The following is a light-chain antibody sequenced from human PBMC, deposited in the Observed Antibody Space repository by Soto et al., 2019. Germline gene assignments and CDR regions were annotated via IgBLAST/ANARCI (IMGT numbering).Light chain of an antibody. CDR2: DAS. Sequence: EIVLTQSPATLSLSPGERATLSCRASQSVGSYLAWYQQKPGQAPRLLIYDASNRATGIPARFSGSGSGTDFTLTIRSLETEDFAVYYCQQRANWPPWTFGQGTKVELK. CDR3: QQRANWPPWT. CDR1: QSVGSY. J-gene: IGKJ1*01. V-gene: IGKV3-11*01.